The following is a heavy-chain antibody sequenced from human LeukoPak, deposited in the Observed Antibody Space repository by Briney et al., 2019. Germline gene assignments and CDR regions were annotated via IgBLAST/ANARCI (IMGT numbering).Heavy chain of an antibody. CDR3: AKEPREYCSSSACPNWLDP. Sequence: GRSLRLSCAASGCTFNSNAMSCVSQAAGEGMEWVSSISTSVGTTYYADSVRGRFTISRDNSENTLYLQMNSLRVEDTAVYYCAKEPREYCSSSACPNWLDPWGQGALVTVS. CDR2: ISTSVGTT. D-gene: IGHD2/OR15-2a*01. V-gene: IGHV3-23*01. J-gene: IGHJ5*02. CDR1: GCTFNSNA.